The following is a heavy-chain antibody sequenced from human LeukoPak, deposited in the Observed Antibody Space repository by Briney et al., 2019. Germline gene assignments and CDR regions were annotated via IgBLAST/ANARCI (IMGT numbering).Heavy chain of an antibody. Sequence: GGSLRLSCAASGFTFTSYSMNWVRQAPGKGLEWVSSISSSSSYIYYADSVKGRFTISRDNAKNTLYLQMSSLRAEDTAVYYCARGYSGTYRFGYWGQGTLVTVSS. CDR2: ISSSSSYI. D-gene: IGHD1-26*01. CDR1: GFTFTSYS. V-gene: IGHV3-21*01. CDR3: ARGYSGTYRFGY. J-gene: IGHJ4*02.